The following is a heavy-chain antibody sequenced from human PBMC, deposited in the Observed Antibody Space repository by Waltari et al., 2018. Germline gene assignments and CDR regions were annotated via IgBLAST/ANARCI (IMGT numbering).Heavy chain of an antibody. Sequence: QVQLVQSGAEVKKPGASVKVSCKASGYTFTGHYMHWVRQAPRQGLEWMGLINPKSGGTYYAQKLQGRVTMTRDTSISTAYMGLSRLRSDDTAVYYCASPAGPDDPFDIWGRGTMVTVSS. CDR1: GYTFTGHY. J-gene: IGHJ3*02. D-gene: IGHD3-10*01. V-gene: IGHV1-2*02. CDR3: ASPAGPDDPFDI. CDR2: INPKSGGT.